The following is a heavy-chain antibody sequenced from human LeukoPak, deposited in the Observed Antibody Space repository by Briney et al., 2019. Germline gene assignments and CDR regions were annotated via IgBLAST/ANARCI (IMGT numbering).Heavy chain of an antibody. CDR1: GGSISSNNW. CDR3: ARGRTPTVTFDY. Sequence: SEALSLTCTVSGGSISSNNWWSWVRLPPGKGLEWIGEIYHSGNTNYNPSLKSRVTISGDKSKNQFSLRLSSVTAADTSIYFCARGRTPTVTFDYWGQGTLVTVSS. D-gene: IGHD4-17*01. CDR2: IYHSGNT. V-gene: IGHV4-4*02. J-gene: IGHJ4*02.